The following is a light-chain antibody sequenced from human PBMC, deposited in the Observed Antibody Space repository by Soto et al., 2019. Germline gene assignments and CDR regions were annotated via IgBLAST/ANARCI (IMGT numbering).Light chain of an antibody. CDR2: EVT. CDR3: TSYTSGSLPVI. CDR1: SSDIGAFNY. V-gene: IGLV2-14*01. J-gene: IGLJ2*01. Sequence: QSALTQPASVSGSPGQSITISCTGTSSDIGAFNYVSWYQQYPGKAPKLIIYEVTNRPLGVSDRFFGSKSGNTASLTISGLQAEDEADYYCTSYTSGSLPVIFGGGTKLTVL.